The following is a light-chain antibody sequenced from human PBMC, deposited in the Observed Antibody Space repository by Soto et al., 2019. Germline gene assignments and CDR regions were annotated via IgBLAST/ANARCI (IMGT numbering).Light chain of an antibody. Sequence: QSALTQPASVSGSPGQSITISCTGTSSDVGNYKYVSWCQQHPGKAPKLIIYEVSNRPSGVSNRFSGSKSGNTASLTVSGLQAEDEADYYCVSYTSSSTWVFGGGTQLTVL. J-gene: IGLJ3*02. V-gene: IGLV2-14*01. CDR1: SSDVGNYKY. CDR2: EVS. CDR3: VSYTSSSTWV.